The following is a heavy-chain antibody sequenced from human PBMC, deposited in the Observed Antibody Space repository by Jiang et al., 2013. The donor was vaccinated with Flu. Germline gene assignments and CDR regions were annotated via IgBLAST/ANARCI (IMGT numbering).Heavy chain of an antibody. V-gene: IGHV4-38-2*02. D-gene: IGHD3-10*01. CDR3: ARFSDRLLWFGDPSHFDY. Sequence: GLVKPSETLSLTCTVSGYSISSGYYWGWIRQPPGKGLEWIGSIYYSGSTYYNPSLKSRVTISVDTSKNQFSLKLSSVTAADTAVYYCARFSDRLLWFGDPSHFDYWGQGTLVTVSS. CDR1: GYSISSGYY. CDR2: IYYSGST. J-gene: IGHJ4*02.